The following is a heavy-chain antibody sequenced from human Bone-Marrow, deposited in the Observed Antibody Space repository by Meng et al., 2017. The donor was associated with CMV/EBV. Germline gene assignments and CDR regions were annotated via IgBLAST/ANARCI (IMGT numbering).Heavy chain of an antibody. Sequence: SETLSLTCAVSGGSMSSYYWSWIRQSPGKGLEWIAYIYYSGSTNYNPSLKSRVPISVDTSKNQFSLKLSSVTAADTAVYYCARDPATYDFWSGYIRRDYYYGMDVWGQGTTVTVSS. CDR2: IYYSGST. V-gene: IGHV4-59*01. CDR1: GGSMSSYY. J-gene: IGHJ6*02. CDR3: ARDPATYDFWSGYIRRDYYYGMDV. D-gene: IGHD3-3*01.